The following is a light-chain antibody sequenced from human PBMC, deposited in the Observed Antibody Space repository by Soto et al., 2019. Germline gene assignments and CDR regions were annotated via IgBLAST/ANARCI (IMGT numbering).Light chain of an antibody. V-gene: IGKV1-39*01. CDR3: QQTYSTPSTWT. J-gene: IGKJ1*01. Sequence: DIQMTQSPSSLSASVGDRVTITCRASQTISSYLNWYQQTPGRAPKLLIYAASSLQGGGPSRFTGVGSGTDFTLTISSLQPEDFATFYCQQTYSTPSTWTFGQGTKVEIK. CDR1: QTISSY. CDR2: AAS.